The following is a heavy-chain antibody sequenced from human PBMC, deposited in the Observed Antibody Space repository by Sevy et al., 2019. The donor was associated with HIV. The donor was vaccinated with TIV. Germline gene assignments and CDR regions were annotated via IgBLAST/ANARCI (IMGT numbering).Heavy chain of an antibody. CDR2: ISSSSSTI. D-gene: IGHD3-3*01. Sequence: GGSLRLSCAASGFTFSSYSMNWVRQAPGKGLEWVSYISSSSSTIYYADSVKGRFTISRDNAKNSLYLQMNSLRAEDRAVYYCASYYTIFGVVTLGAFDIWGQGTMVTVSS. CDR3: ASYYTIFGVVTLGAFDI. CDR1: GFTFSSYS. J-gene: IGHJ3*02. V-gene: IGHV3-48*01.